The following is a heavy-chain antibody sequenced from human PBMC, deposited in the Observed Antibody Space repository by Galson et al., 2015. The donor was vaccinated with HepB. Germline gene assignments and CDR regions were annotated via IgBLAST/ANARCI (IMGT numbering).Heavy chain of an antibody. Sequence: SVKVSCKASGYDFNKYGLSWVRQAPGQGLEWMGWVSGYDGSANYAPKFQGRVTMTTEASTGTAFMKMRSLRSDDTAVYYCARDSRLELQLNNYYSYGMDVWGQGTAVVVS. V-gene: IGHV1-18*01. J-gene: IGHJ6*02. CDR3: ARDSRLELQLNNYYSYGMDV. D-gene: IGHD1-7*01. CDR2: VSGYDGSA. CDR1: GYDFNKYG.